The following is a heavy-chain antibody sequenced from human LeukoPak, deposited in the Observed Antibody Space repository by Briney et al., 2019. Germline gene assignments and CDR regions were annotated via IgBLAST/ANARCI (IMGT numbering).Heavy chain of an antibody. D-gene: IGHD2-2*01. CDR3: AREYIVVVPAGDYGMDV. Sequence: TGGSLRLSCAASGFTFTDYTMNWVRQAPGKGLEWVSSVGRSRGFIFYADSVKGRFTISRDNAKNSLYLQMNSLRAEDTAVYYCAREYIVVVPAGDYGMDVWGQGTTVTVSS. V-gene: IGHV3-21*01. CDR1: GFTFTDYT. CDR2: VGRSRGFI. J-gene: IGHJ6*02.